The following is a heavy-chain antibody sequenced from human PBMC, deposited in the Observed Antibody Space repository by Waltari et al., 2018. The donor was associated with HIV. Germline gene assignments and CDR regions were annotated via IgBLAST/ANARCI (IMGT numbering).Heavy chain of an antibody. Sequence: QVHLVESGGGGVQPGRFLRLSWEASGFTFSSYAMHWVRPGPGKGLEWVAVISYHGDDKYYADSVKGRFTISRDNSKNTLYLQMNSLRAEDTAVYYCAKGASGWSPGYWGQGTLVTVSS. CDR1: GFTFSSYA. CDR3: AKGASGWSPGY. V-gene: IGHV3-30*18. D-gene: IGHD6-19*01. CDR2: ISYHGDDK. J-gene: IGHJ4*02.